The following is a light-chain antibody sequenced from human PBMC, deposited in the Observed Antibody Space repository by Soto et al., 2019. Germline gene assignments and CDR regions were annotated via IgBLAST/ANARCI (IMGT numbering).Light chain of an antibody. J-gene: IGKJ5*01. V-gene: IGKV1-39*01. CDR3: QRSYRSIS. CDR2: AAS. Sequence: DIQMTQALSSLFASVGDRVTITCRASQSISTYLNWYQQRPGKAPRLLIYAASSLQSGVPSRFSGSGSGTDFTLTISSLQPEDFATYYCQRSYRSISFGQGTRLEMK. CDR1: QSISTY.